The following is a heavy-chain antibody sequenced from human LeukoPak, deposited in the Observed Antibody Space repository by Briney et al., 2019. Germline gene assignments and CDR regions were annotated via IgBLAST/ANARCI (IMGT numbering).Heavy chain of an antibody. CDR3: ARATSGAAGYLGY. J-gene: IGHJ4*02. V-gene: IGHV1-69-2*01. CDR1: GYTFTDYY. Sequence: ASVKVSCKVSGYTFTDYYMHWVQQAPGKGLEWMGLVDPEDGETIYAEKFQGRVTITTDESTSTAYMELSSLRSEDTAVYYCARATSGAAGYLGYWGQGTLVTVSS. D-gene: IGHD3-16*01. CDR2: VDPEDGET.